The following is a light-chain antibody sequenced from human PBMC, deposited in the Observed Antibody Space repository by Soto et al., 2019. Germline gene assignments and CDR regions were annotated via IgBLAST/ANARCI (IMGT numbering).Light chain of an antibody. J-gene: IGKJ1*01. V-gene: IGKV1-5*03. CDR1: QTISSW. CDR3: QHYNSYSEA. Sequence: DIQMTQSPSTLAGPVGDRVTITCRASQTISSWLAWYQQKPGKAPKLLIYKASTLKSGVPSRFRGSGSGTEFTLTISSLQPDDFETYYCQHYNSYSEAFGQGTKVDIK. CDR2: KAS.